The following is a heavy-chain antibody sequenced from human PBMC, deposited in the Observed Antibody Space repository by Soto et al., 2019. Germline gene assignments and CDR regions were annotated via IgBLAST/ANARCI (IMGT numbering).Heavy chain of an antibody. V-gene: IGHV3-23*01. J-gene: IGHJ4*02. D-gene: IGHD2-2*01. CDR2: ISGSGGST. CDR3: AKAPTRHTSNCYDY. Sequence: PGGSLRLSCAASGFTFSSYAMSWVRQAPGKGLEWVSAISGSGGSTYYADSVKGRFAISRDNSKNTLYLQMNSLRAEDTAVYYCAKAPTRHTSNCYDYWGRGTLVTVSS. CDR1: GFTFSSYA.